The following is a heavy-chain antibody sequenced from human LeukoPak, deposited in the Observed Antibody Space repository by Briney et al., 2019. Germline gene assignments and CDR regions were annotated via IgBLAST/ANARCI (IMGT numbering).Heavy chain of an antibody. CDR3: ARDPASDTAMGVC. J-gene: IGHJ4*02. CDR2: INPNSGGT. V-gene: IGHV1-2*02. CDR1: GYTFTGYY. Sequence: ASVKVSCKASGYTFTGYYMHWVRQAPGQGLEWMGWINPNSGGTNYAQKFQGGVTMTRDTSISTAYMELSRLRSDDTAVYYCARDPASDTAMGVCWGQGTLVTVSS. D-gene: IGHD5-18*01.